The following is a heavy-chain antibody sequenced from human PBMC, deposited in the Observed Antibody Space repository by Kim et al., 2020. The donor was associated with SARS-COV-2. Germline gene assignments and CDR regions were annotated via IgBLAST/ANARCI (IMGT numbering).Heavy chain of an antibody. CDR1: GYSFTSYW. D-gene: IGHD3-10*01. CDR2: IYPGDSDT. Sequence: GESLKISCKGSGYSFTSYWIGWVRQMPGKGLEWMGIIYPGDSDTGYSPSFQGQVTISADKSISTAYLQWSSLKASDTAMYYCARICDYGSGSYGWFDPWGQGTLVTVSS. CDR3: ARICDYGSGSYGWFDP. J-gene: IGHJ5*02. V-gene: IGHV5-51*01.